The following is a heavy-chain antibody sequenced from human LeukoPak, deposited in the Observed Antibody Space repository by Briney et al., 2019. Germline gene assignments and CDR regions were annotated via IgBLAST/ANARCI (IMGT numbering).Heavy chain of an antibody. J-gene: IGHJ4*02. CDR2: INPNSDDT. Sequence: LWASVKVSCKASGYTFTGYYMHWERQAPGEGPGWVGWINPNSDDTNYAPKFQGRVTMTRDTYISTAYMELSRLRSDDTAVHYCVKTQKGVELATTRFDYWGQGTRVTVSS. CDR3: VKTQKGVELATTRFDY. D-gene: IGHD5-24*01. CDR1: GYTFTGYY. V-gene: IGHV1-2*02.